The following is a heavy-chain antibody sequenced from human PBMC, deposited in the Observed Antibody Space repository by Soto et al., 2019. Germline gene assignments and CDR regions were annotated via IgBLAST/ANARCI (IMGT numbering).Heavy chain of an antibody. CDR1: GGSFSGYY. D-gene: IGHD1-26*01. CDR3: VLRGAGYYYYGMDV. Sequence: PSETLSLTCAVYGGSFSGYYWRWIRQPSGKGLEWIGEINHSGSTNYNPSLKSRVTISVDTSKNQFSLKLSSVTAADTAVYYCVLRGAGYYYYGMDVWGQGTTVTVSS. V-gene: IGHV4-34*01. CDR2: INHSGST. J-gene: IGHJ6*02.